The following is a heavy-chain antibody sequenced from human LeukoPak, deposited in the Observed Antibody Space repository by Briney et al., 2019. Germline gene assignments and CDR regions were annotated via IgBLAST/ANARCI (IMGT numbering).Heavy chain of an antibody. CDR1: GFTFSSYS. CDR3: ARDLRVLNFFYGLDV. Sequence: LPGGSLRLSCAASGFTFSSYSMNWVRQAPGKGLEWLSSISPRGDTIVYADAVKGRFSISRDNSIKFLSLQMNDLRAEDTAAYYCARDLRVLNFFYGLDVWGHGTTVTVSS. CDR2: ISPRGDTI. J-gene: IGHJ6*02. V-gene: IGHV3-48*04.